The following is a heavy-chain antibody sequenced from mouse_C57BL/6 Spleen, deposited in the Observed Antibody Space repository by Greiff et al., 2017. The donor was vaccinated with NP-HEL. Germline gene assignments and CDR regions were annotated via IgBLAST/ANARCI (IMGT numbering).Heavy chain of an antibody. D-gene: IGHD2-1*01. CDR2: IYPGDGDT. V-gene: IGHV1-82*01. CDR1: GYAFSSSW. J-gene: IGHJ3*01. Sequence: QVQLQQSGPELVKPGASVKISCKASGYAFSSSWMNWVKQRPGKGLEWIGRIYPGDGDTNYNEKFKSKATLTVDKSSSTAYMQLSSLTSEDSAVYYCARAYYGNYVRFAYWGQGTLVTVSA. CDR3: ARAYYGNYVRFAY.